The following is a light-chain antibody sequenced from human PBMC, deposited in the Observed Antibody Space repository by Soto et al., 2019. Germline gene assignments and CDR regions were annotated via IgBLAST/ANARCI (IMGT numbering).Light chain of an antibody. Sequence: DVVMTQSPLSLPVTLGQPASISCRSSQSLVSSNGNTFLIWFQQRPGQSPRRLIYKVSNRDSAVPDRFTGSGLGNDFTLEISRVGAEDVGVYYCMQATHWPWTFGQGTKVEIK. CDR3: MQATHWPWT. J-gene: IGKJ1*01. CDR2: KVS. CDR1: QSLVSSNGNTF. V-gene: IGKV2-30*01.